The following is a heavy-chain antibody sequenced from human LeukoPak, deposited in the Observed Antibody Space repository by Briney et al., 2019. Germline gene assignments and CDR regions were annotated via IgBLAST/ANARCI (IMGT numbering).Heavy chain of an antibody. Sequence: PSETLSLTCTVSGGSISSYYWSWIRQPAGKGLEWIGRIYTSGSTNYNPSLKSRVTMSVDTSKNQFSLKLSSVTAADTAVYYCARHILIWVRGVPYYFDYWGQGTLVTVSS. V-gene: IGHV4-4*07. CDR2: IYTSGST. D-gene: IGHD3-10*01. CDR3: ARHILIWVRGVPYYFDY. CDR1: GGSISSYY. J-gene: IGHJ4*02.